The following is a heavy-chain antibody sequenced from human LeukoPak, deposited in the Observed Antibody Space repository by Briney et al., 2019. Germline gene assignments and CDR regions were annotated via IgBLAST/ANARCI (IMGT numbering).Heavy chain of an antibody. V-gene: IGHV3-74*01. CDR2: IKSDGKT. Sequence: AGGSLRLSCEASGVTFSRYCMHWVRQAPGKGLVWVSRIKSDGKTNYSDSVKGRFTIFRDNAKNTVSLQMESLRGEDTGVYYCARAPSEVGGYYPEYFRHWGQGTLVTVSS. J-gene: IGHJ1*01. CDR1: GVTFSRYC. D-gene: IGHD3-22*01. CDR3: ARAPSEVGGYYPEYFRH.